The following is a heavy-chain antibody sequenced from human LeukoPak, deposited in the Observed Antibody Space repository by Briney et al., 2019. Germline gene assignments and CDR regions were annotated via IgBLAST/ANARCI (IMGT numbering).Heavy chain of an antibody. CDR2: INPNSGGT. Sequence: ASVKVSCKASGYTFTGYYMHWVRQAPGQGLEWMGWINPNSGGTNYAQKFQGWVTMTRDTSISTAYMELSSLRSEDTAVYYCASSIAFGGVIATMGFFFDYWGQGTLVTVSS. V-gene: IGHV1-2*04. D-gene: IGHD3-16*02. J-gene: IGHJ4*02. CDR3: ASSIAFGGVIATMGFFFDY. CDR1: GYTFTGYY.